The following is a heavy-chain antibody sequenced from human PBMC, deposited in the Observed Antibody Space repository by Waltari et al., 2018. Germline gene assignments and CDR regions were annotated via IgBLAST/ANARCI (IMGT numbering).Heavy chain of an antibody. CDR2: INHSGST. D-gene: IGHD3-16*01. CDR1: GGSFSGYY. Sequence: QVQLQQWGAGLLKPSETLSLTCAVYGGSFSGYYWSWIRQPPGKGLEWIGEINHSGSTNYNPSLKSRVTISVDTSKNQFSLKLSSVTAADTAVYYCAIRGGITLGRPLPRGRWFDPWGQGTLVTVSS. V-gene: IGHV4-34*01. CDR3: AIRGGITLGRPLPRGRWFDP. J-gene: IGHJ5*02.